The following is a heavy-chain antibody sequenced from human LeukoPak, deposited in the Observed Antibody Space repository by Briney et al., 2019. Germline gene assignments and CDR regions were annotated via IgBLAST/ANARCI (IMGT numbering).Heavy chain of an antibody. D-gene: IGHD3-16*02. V-gene: IGHV3-21*01. CDR3: ARGYAYVWGSYRRFDY. Sequence: GGSLRLSCAASGFTFSSYSMNWVRQAPGKGLEWVSSISSSSSYIYYADSVKGRFTISRDNAKNSLYLQMNSLRAEDTAVYYCARGYAYVWGSYRRFDYWGRGTLVTVSS. CDR1: GFTFSSYS. CDR2: ISSSSSYI. J-gene: IGHJ4*02.